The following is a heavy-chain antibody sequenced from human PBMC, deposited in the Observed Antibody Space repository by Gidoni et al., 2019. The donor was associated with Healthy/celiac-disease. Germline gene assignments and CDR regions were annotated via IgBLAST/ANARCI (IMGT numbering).Heavy chain of an antibody. CDR1: GGTFSSYA. D-gene: IGHD2-15*01. J-gene: IGHJ3*02. CDR3: ARGYCSGGSCYELDAFDI. Sequence: QVQLVQSGAEVKKPGSSVKVSCKASGGTFSSYAISWVRQAPGQGLEWMGGIIPIFGTANYAQKFQGRVTITADESTSTAYMELSSLRSEDTAVYYCARGYCSGGSCYELDAFDIWGQGTMVTVSS. V-gene: IGHV1-69*01. CDR2: IIPIFGTA.